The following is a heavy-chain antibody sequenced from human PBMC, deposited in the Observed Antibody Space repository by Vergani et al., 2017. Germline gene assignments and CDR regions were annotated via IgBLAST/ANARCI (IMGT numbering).Heavy chain of an antibody. D-gene: IGHD3-22*01. Sequence: VQLVESGGGLVKPGGSLRLSCAASGFTFSSYAMSWVRQAPGKGLEWVSAISGSGGSTYYADSVKGRFTISRDNSKNTLYLQMNSLRAEDTAVYYCAKDTYYYDSSGYLLPSNAFDIWGQGTMVTVSS. V-gene: IGHV3-23*04. J-gene: IGHJ3*02. CDR2: ISGSGGST. CDR3: AKDTYYYDSSGYLLPSNAFDI. CDR1: GFTFSSYA.